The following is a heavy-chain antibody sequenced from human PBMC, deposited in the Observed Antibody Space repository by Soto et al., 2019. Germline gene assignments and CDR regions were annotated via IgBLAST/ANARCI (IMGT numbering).Heavy chain of an antibody. CDR1: GGSISSYY. CDR2: IYYSGST. D-gene: IGHD5-18*01. J-gene: IGHJ4*02. V-gene: IGHV4-59*01. Sequence: SETLSLTCTVSGGSISSYYWSWIRQPPGKGLEWIGYIYYSGSTNYNPSLKSRVTISVDTSKNQFSLKLSTVTAADTAVYYCARDNGYSYGYTLDHWGQGTRVTVS. CDR3: ARDNGYSYGYTLDH.